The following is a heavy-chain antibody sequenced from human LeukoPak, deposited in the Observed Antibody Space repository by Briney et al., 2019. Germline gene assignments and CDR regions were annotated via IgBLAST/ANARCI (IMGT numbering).Heavy chain of an antibody. Sequence: SETLSLLCTVSGGSISSYYGSWLRQTPGKGLEWIGYVHYSGSTSYNPSLKSRVTISLDTSKNQFSLKLSSVTAADTAVYYCARDVRYSTKFYCTGVWGKGTAVTVSS. D-gene: IGHD2/OR15-2a*01. V-gene: IGHV4-59*01. CDR2: VHYSGST. J-gene: IGHJ6*04. CDR1: GGSISSYY. CDR3: ARDVRYSTKFYCTGV.